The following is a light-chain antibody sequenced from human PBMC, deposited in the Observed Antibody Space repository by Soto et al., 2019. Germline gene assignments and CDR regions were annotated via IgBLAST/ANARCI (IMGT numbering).Light chain of an antibody. Sequence: DIQVTQSPSSLSASVGDRVTITCQTSQGIRHQLAWFQLKPGKAPKSLVYAASSLQSGVHSKFSDDESERYLDLTISSLQTEDFATYYCQQNNAYPLNFGGGTKVAI. CDR3: QQNNAYPLN. J-gene: IGKJ4*01. CDR2: AAS. CDR1: QGIRHQ. V-gene: IGKV1-16*02.